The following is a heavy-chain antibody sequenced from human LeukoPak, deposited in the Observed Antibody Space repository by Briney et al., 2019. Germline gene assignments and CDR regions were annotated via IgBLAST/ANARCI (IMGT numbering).Heavy chain of an antibody. Sequence: SGGSLRLSCAASGFTFSSYEMNWVRQAPGKGLEYVSAISSNGGSTYYANSVKGRFTISRDNSKNTLYLQMGSLRAEDMAVYYCARWGGHYVWGSYRQKYIDYWGQGTLVTVSS. CDR2: ISSNGGST. CDR1: GFTFSSYE. CDR3: ARWGGHYVWGSYRQKYIDY. V-gene: IGHV3-64*01. J-gene: IGHJ4*02. D-gene: IGHD3-16*02.